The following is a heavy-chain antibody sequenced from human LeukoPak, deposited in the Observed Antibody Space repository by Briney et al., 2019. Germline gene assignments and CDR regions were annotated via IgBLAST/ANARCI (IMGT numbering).Heavy chain of an antibody. CDR3: AQQVGYCSSGSCYFTY. CDR2: ISNTGGST. V-gene: IGHV3-23*01. Sequence: GGSLRLSCAASGFSFSTYAMSWVRQAPGKGLEWVSAISNTGGSTYYADSVKGRFTISRDKSKNTLSLQMNSLRAEDTAVYYCAQQVGYCSSGSCYFTYWGQGTLVTVSS. D-gene: IGHD2-15*01. J-gene: IGHJ1*01. CDR1: GFSFSTYA.